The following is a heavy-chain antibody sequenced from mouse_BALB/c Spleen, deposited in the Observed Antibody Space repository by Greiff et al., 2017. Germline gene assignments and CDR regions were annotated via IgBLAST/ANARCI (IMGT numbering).Heavy chain of an antibody. Sequence: EVKLQESGPSLVKPSQTLSLTCSVTGDSITSGYWNWIRKFPGNKLEYMGYISYSGSTYYNPSLKSRISITRDTSKNQYYLQLNSVTTEDTATYYCARSSSTRNWYFDDWGAGTTVTVSS. J-gene: IGHJ1*01. CDR1: GDSITSGY. CDR2: ISYSGST. D-gene: IGHD2-1*01. V-gene: IGHV3-8*02. CDR3: ARSSSTRNWYFDD.